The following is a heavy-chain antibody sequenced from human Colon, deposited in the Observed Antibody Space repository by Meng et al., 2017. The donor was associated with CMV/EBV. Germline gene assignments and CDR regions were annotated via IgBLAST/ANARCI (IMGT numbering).Heavy chain of an antibody. CDR1: GFTYSNYW. CDR2: INGDGSST. D-gene: IGHD3-3*01. CDR3: ARDLNFWSGYYDY. J-gene: IGHJ4*01. Sequence: GGSLRLSCVASGFTYSNYWMHWVRQTPGKGLVRVSLINGDGSSTRYGDSVKGRFTTSRDNAKNTIYLEMNSLRAEDTGVYFCARDLNFWSGYYDYWGHGTPVTVSS. V-gene: IGHV3-74*01.